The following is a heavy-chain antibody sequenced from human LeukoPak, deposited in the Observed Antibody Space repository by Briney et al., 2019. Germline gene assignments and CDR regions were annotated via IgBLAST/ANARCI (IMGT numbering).Heavy chain of an antibody. D-gene: IGHD2-15*01. CDR3: AKDRVAVDYMDV. J-gene: IGHJ6*03. V-gene: IGHV3-23*01. Sequence: PGGSLRLSCAASGFTFSIYGMNWVRQSPGKGLEWVSGIGGSGDRTYYADSVKGRFSISRDNSKNTLYLQMNSLRAEDTAIYHCAKDRVAVDYMDVWGKGTTVTISS. CDR1: GFTFSIYG. CDR2: IGGSGDRT.